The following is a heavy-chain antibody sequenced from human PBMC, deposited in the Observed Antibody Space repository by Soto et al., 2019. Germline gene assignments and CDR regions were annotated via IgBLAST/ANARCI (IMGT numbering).Heavy chain of an antibody. J-gene: IGHJ4*02. Sequence: GASVKVSCKASGYTFTSYGISWVRQAPGQGLEWMGWISAYNGNTNYAQKLQGGVTMTTDTSTSTAYMELRSLRSDDTAVYYCAREDCSSTSCYMGSMVRGYVDYWGQGTLVTVSS. CDR3: AREDCSSTSCYMGSMVRGYVDY. D-gene: IGHD2-2*02. CDR2: ISAYNGNT. V-gene: IGHV1-18*01. CDR1: GYTFTSYG.